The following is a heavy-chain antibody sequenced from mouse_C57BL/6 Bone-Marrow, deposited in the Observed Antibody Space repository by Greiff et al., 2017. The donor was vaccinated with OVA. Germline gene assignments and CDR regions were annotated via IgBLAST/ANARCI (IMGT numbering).Heavy chain of an antibody. Sequence: VQLQQSGPELVKPGASVKISCKASGYTFTDYYMNWVKQSHGKSLEWIGDINPNNGGTSYNQKFKGKATLTVDKSSSTAYMELRSLTSEDSAVYDGAGHYYGSSYFDYWGQGTTLTVSS. D-gene: IGHD1-1*01. V-gene: IGHV1-26*01. J-gene: IGHJ2*01. CDR2: INPNNGGT. CDR1: GYTFTDYY. CDR3: AGHYYGSSYFDY.